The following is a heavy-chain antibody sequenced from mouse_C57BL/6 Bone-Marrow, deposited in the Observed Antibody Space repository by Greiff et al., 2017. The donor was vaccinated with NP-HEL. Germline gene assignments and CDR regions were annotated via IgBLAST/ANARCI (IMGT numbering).Heavy chain of an antibody. CDR3: ARGLLSYWYFDV. CDR2: IYPGSGST. CDR1: GYTFTSYW. Sequence: QVQLQQPGAELVKPGASVKMSCKASGYTFTSYWITWVKQRPGQGLEWIGDIYPGSGSTNYIEKFKSKATLTVDTSSSTAYMQLSSLTSEDSAVYYCARGLLSYWYFDVWGTGTTVTVSS. V-gene: IGHV1-55*01. D-gene: IGHD2-3*01. J-gene: IGHJ1*03.